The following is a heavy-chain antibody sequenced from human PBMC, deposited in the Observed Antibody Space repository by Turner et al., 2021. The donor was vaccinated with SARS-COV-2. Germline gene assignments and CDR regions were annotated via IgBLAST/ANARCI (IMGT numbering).Heavy chain of an antibody. V-gene: IGHV3-53*02. CDR2: IYSGGST. CDR1: GVTVSSNY. CDR3: ARDRVDYGMDV. J-gene: IGHJ6*02. Sequence: EVQLVKTGGGLIQPWGSLRLSCAASGVTVSSNYMTWVRQAPGKGLEWVSVIYSGGSTYYADSVKGRFTISRDNSKNTLYLQMNSLRAEDTAVYYCARDRVDYGMDVWGQGTTVTVSS. D-gene: IGHD3-3*01.